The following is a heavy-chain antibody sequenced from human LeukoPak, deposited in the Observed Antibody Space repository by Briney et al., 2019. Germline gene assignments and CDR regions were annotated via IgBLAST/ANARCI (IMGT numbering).Heavy chain of an antibody. J-gene: IGHJ4*02. V-gene: IGHV3-48*03. CDR2: ISSRGSTL. CDR3: ARSSWGSYGQFDY. D-gene: IGHD3-16*01. CDR1: GFTFSSYE. Sequence: GGSLRLSCAASGFTFSSYEMNWVRQAPGKGLEWVSYISSRGSTLYYADSVKGRFTISRDNAKNSLYLQMDSLRAEDTAVYYCARSSWGSYGQFDYWGQGTLVTVSS.